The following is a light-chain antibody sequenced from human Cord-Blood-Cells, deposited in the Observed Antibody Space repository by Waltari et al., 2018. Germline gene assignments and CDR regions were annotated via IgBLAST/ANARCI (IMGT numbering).Light chain of an antibody. CDR3: AAWDDSLNGVV. J-gene: IGLJ2*01. Sequence: QSVLTQPPSASGTPGQRVTISCSGSSSNIGSNTVNWYQQLTGTAPKLLIYSNNQRPSGVPDPCAGSKSGTSASLAISGLQSEDEADYYCAAWDDSLNGVVFGGGTKLTVL. V-gene: IGLV1-44*01. CDR2: SNN. CDR1: SSNIGSNT.